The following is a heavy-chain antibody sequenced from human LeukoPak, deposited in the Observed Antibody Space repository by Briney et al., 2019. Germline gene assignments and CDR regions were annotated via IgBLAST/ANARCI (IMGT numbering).Heavy chain of an antibody. Sequence: SETLSLTCTVSGGSISSSNYYWGWIRQPPGNGLEWIGSVYYSGSTYYNPSLKSRVTISVDTSKNQFSLKLSSVTAADTAVYYCARALDVVVVTAIPDAFDIWGQGTMVTVSS. J-gene: IGHJ3*02. D-gene: IGHD2-21*02. CDR2: VYYSGST. CDR1: GGSISSSNYY. CDR3: ARALDVVVVTAIPDAFDI. V-gene: IGHV4-39*07.